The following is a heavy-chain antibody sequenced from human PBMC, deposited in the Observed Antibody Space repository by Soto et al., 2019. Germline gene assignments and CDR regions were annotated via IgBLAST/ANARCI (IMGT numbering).Heavy chain of an antibody. Sequence: QITLKESGPTLVKPTQTLTLTCTFSGFSFSTSGVGVGWIRQPPGKALEWLALIYWDNDERYSPSLKSRLTITKDTSKNQVVLTMANMDPVDTSTYYCTHAYRDISGYYYFFDYWGQGTLVTVSS. CDR2: IYWDNDE. CDR3: THAYRDISGYYYFFDY. V-gene: IGHV2-5*02. CDR1: GFSFSTSGVG. D-gene: IGHD3-22*01. J-gene: IGHJ4*02.